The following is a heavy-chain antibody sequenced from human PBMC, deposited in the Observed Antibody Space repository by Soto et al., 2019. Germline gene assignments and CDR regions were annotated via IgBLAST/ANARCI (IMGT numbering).Heavy chain of an antibody. CDR1: GGSISSGDYY. Sequence: NPSETLSLTCTVSGGSISSGDYYWSWIRQPPGKGLEWIGYIYYSGSTYYNPSLKSRVTISVDTSKNQFSLKLSSVTAADTAVYYCARGGEGGLRDYWGQGTLVTVSS. D-gene: IGHD1-26*01. J-gene: IGHJ4*02. CDR2: IYYSGST. V-gene: IGHV4-30-4*01. CDR3: ARGGEGGLRDY.